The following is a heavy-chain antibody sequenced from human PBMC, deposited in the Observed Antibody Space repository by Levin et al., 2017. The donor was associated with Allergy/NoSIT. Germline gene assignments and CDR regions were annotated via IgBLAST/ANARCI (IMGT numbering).Heavy chain of an antibody. CDR1: DGSISSYY. V-gene: IGHV4-59*08. Sequence: SETLSLTCTVSDGSISSYYWSWIRQPPGQGLEWIGYIYYTGTTNCNPSLKSRVTISLDTSKNQFSLKMNSVTAADTAVYYCARHRGSGWYQDAFDIWAQGTTVTVSS. CDR2: IYYTGTT. CDR3: ARHRGSGWYQDAFDI. J-gene: IGHJ3*02. D-gene: IGHD6-19*01.